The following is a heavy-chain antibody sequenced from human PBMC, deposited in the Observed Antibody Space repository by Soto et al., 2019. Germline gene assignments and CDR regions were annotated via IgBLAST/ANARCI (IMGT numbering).Heavy chain of an antibody. V-gene: IGHV3-30*18. CDR3: AKDKLSYYGSGSSPFDY. CDR1: GFTFSSYG. J-gene: IGHJ4*02. D-gene: IGHD3-10*01. CDR2: ISYDGSNK. Sequence: GGSLRLSCAASGFTFSSYGMHWVRQAPGKGLEWVAVISYDGSNKYYADSVKGRFTISRDNSKNTLYLQMNSLRAEDTAVYYCAKDKLSYYGSGSSPFDYWGQGTLVTVSS.